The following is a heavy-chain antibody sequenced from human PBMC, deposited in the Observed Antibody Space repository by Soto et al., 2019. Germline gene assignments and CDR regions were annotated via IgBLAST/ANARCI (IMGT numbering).Heavy chain of an antibody. CDR3: AKDLYYGSGSYYFKYYFDY. Sequence: EVQLVESGGGLVQPGRSLRLSCAASGFTFDDYVMHWVRQAPGKGLEWVSGISWNSGSIGYADSVKGRFTISRDNAKNSLYLQMNSLRAEDTALYYCAKDLYYGSGSYYFKYYFDYWGQGTLVTVSS. D-gene: IGHD3-10*01. CDR1: GFTFDDYV. J-gene: IGHJ4*02. V-gene: IGHV3-9*01. CDR2: ISWNSGSI.